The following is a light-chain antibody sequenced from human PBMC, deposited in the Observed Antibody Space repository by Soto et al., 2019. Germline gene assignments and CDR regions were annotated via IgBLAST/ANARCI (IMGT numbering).Light chain of an antibody. J-gene: IGKJ2*01. CDR3: LQYASPLYT. CDR2: GAS. Sequence: VLTQSPGTLSLSPGERATLSCRASQSLSSSFLAWYQKKPGLAPRLLLYGASNRATGIPDRFSGSGSGTDFTLSSSRLEPEDFAVYFCLQYASPLYTFGQGTKLEIK. V-gene: IGKV3-20*01. CDR1: QSLSSSF.